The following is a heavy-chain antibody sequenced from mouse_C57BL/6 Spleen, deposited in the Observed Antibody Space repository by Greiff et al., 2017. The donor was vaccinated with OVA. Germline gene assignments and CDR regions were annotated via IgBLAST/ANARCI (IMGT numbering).Heavy chain of an antibody. J-gene: IGHJ2*01. CDR2: IYPGSGST. D-gene: IGHD1-1*01. CDR3: ARGGYGSSSYYFDY. CDR1: GYTFTSYW. V-gene: IGHV1-55*01. Sequence: QVQLQQSGAELVKPGASVKMSCKASGYTFTSYWITWVKQRPGQGLEWIGDIYPGSGSTNYNEKFKSKATLTVDTSSSTAYMQLSSLTSEDSAVYYCARGGYGSSSYYFDYWGQGTTLTVSS.